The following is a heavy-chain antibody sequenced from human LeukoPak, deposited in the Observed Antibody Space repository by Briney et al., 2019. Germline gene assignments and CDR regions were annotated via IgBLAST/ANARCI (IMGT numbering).Heavy chain of an antibody. Sequence: SETLSLTCTVSGYSISSGYYWGWIRQPPGKGLEWIGNIYFSGNTYYNPSLKSRVTISLDTSKNQFSLKLSSVTAADTAVYYCARASLYSSGWFYFDYWGQGTLVTVSS. CDR3: ARASLYSSGWFYFDY. CDR2: IYFSGNT. V-gene: IGHV4-38-2*02. D-gene: IGHD6-19*01. CDR1: GYSISSGYY. J-gene: IGHJ4*02.